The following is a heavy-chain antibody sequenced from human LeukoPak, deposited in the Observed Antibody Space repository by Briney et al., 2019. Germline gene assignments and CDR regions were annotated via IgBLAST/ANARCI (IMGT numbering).Heavy chain of an antibody. CDR2: ISSNGGST. Sequence: GGSLRLSCAASGFTFSSYVMHWVRQAPGKGLEYVSGISSNGGSTYYANSVKGRFTISRDNSKNTLYLQMGSLGAEDMAVYYCARGVGTTGYYGMDVWGQGTTVTVSS. J-gene: IGHJ6*02. V-gene: IGHV3-64*01. D-gene: IGHD3-10*01. CDR1: GFTFSSYV. CDR3: ARGVGTTGYYGMDV.